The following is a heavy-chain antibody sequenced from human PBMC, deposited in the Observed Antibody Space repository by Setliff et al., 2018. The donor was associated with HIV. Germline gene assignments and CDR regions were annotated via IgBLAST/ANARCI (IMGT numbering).Heavy chain of an antibody. CDR3: ASEAWTSYRSSSGYYYYYMDV. CDR1: GDSVSSASYY. Sequence: SETLSLTCTVSGDSVSSASYYWSWIRQPPGKGLEWIGYIYYSGTTKCNPSLKSRVTISVDTSKNQFSLKLSSVTAADTAVYYCASEAWTSYRSSSGYYYYYMDVWGKGTTVTVSS. J-gene: IGHJ6*03. D-gene: IGHD6-6*01. V-gene: IGHV4-61*01. CDR2: IYYSGTT.